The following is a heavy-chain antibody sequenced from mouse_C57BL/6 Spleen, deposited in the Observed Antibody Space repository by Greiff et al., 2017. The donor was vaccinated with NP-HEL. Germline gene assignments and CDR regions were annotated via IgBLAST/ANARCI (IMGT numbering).Heavy chain of an antibody. Sequence: VQLQESGAELVKPGASVKLSCKASGYTFTSYWMHWVKQRPGQGLEWIGMIHPNSGSTNYNEKFKSKATLTVDKSSSTAYMQLSSLTSEDSAVYYCARAPNPNWEADYWGQGTTLTVSS. CDR2: IHPNSGST. D-gene: IGHD4-1*01. CDR3: ARAPNPNWEADY. V-gene: IGHV1-64*01. J-gene: IGHJ2*01. CDR1: GYTFTSYW.